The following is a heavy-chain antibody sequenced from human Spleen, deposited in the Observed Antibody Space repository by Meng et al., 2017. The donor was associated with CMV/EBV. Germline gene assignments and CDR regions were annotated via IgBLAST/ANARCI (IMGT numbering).Heavy chain of an antibody. D-gene: IGHD3-22*01. V-gene: IGHV3-7*01. CDR1: RFTFSNYW. J-gene: IGHJ3*01. CDR3: ARTPTRRHYYDSSGYVFDF. CDR2: MDQHETEQ. Sequence: GESLKISCAVSRFTFSNYWMTWVRQAPGKGLEWVASMDQHETEQHYVDSVKGRFTMSRDNAKNSLFLQMNSLRAEDTAVYYCARTPTRRHYYDSSGYVFDFWGQGTTVTVSS.